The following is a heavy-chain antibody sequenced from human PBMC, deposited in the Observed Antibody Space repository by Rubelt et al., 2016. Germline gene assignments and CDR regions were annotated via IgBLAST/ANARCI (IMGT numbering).Heavy chain of an antibody. CDR2: IIPIFGTA. J-gene: IGHJ4*02. CDR1: GGTFSSYA. V-gene: IGHV1-69*01. D-gene: IGHD3-22*01. CDR3: ARATTPYYYDSSGYYPSYYLDY. Sequence: QVQLVQSGAEVKKPGSSVKVSCKASGGTFSSYAISWVRQAPGQGLEWMGGIIPIFGTANYAQKFQGRVTITADESTSTAYMELSSLRSEDTAVYYCARATTPYYYDSSGYYPSYYLDYWGQGTLVTVSS.